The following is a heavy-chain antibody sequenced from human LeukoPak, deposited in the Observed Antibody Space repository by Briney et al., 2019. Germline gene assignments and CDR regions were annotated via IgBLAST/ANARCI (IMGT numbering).Heavy chain of an antibody. J-gene: IGHJ1*01. CDR1: GGSISTYY. CDR3: ARVGLYGDSRGAIQH. Sequence: SETLSLTCTVSGGSISTYYWSWIRQPAGKGLEWIGRIYTSGSTDYNPSLKSRVTMSVDTSKNQFSLKLSSVTAADTAVYYCARVGLYGDSRGAIQHWGQGTLVTVSS. V-gene: IGHV4-4*07. D-gene: IGHD4-17*01. CDR2: IYTSGST.